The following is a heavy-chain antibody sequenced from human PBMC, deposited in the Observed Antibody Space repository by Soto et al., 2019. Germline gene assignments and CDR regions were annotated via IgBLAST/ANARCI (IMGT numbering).Heavy chain of an antibody. CDR1: GFTFSGSA. V-gene: IGHV3-73*01. J-gene: IGHJ5*02. CDR2: IRSKANSYAT. Sequence: GGSLRLSCAASGFTFSGSAIQWVGQASGKGLEWVGRIRSKANSYATAYAASVKGRFTISRDDSKNTAYLQMNSLKTEDTAVYYCTRHPNCGGDCYSEWFDPWGQGTLVTVSS. CDR3: TRHPNCGGDCYSEWFDP. D-gene: IGHD2-21*02.